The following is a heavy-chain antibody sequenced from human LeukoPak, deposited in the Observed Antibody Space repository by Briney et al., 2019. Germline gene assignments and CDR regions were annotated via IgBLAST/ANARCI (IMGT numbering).Heavy chain of an antibody. J-gene: IGHJ4*02. CDR2: ISGSGGST. V-gene: IGHV3-23*01. Sequence: GGSLRLSCAASGFTFSSYAMGWVRQAPGKGLEWVSAISGSGGSTYYADSVKGRFTISRDNSRNTLYLQMNSLRAEDTAVYYCAKGSAAAGHDYWGQGTLVTVSS. D-gene: IGHD6-13*01. CDR1: GFTFSSYA. CDR3: AKGSAAAGHDY.